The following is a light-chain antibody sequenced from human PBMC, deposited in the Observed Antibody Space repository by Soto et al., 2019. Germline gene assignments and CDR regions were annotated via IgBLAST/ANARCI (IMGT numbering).Light chain of an antibody. J-gene: IGKJ1*01. CDR3: QQYNSYSWT. Sequence: DIQMTQSPSTLSASVGDRVTITCRASQSISNGLAWYQQKPGKAPKLLIYKASSLESGVPSRFSGSGSGTEFNLTISSLQPDDFATYYCQQYNSYSWTFGQGTKVEIK. CDR2: KAS. CDR1: QSISNG. V-gene: IGKV1-5*03.